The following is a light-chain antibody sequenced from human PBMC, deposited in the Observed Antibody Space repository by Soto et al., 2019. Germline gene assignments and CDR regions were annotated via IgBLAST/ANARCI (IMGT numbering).Light chain of an antibody. J-gene: IGKJ1*01. CDR2: DAS. V-gene: IGKV1-17*02. Sequence: DIKMTQSPSSLSASVGDRVTITCRASQGIRNDLGWYQQSPMKAPKRLIYDASSLQSGVPSRFSGSGSGTEFHLTISNLQPEDFGTYYCLRHNSYPLTFGQGTKVETK. CDR3: LRHNSYPLT. CDR1: QGIRND.